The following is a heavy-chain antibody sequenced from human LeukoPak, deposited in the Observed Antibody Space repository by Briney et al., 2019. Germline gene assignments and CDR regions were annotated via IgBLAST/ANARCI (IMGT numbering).Heavy chain of an antibody. V-gene: IGHV3-7*01. CDR1: GFTFSSYA. CDR3: ASDGEGDQPLDY. J-gene: IGHJ4*02. D-gene: IGHD2-2*01. Sequence: PGGSLRLSCAASGFTFSSYAMSWVRQAPEKGLEWVANIKPDGSEKYYVDSVKGRFTISRDNAKNSLYLQMDSLGVDDTAVYYCASDGEGDQPLDYWGQGTLVTVSS. CDR2: IKPDGSEK.